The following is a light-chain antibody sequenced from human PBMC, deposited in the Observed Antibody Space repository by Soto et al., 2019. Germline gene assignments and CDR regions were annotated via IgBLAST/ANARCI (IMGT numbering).Light chain of an antibody. V-gene: IGKV2-28*01. Sequence: DIVMTQSPLSLPVTPGEPASFSCRSSQSLLDSNGYTYLDWYLQKPGQSPQLLIYLGSNRASGVPDRFSGSGSGTDFTLKISRVEAEDVGVYYCMQALQTPLTFGGWTKVEIK. J-gene: IGKJ4*01. CDR3: MQALQTPLT. CDR1: QSLLDSNGYTY. CDR2: LGS.